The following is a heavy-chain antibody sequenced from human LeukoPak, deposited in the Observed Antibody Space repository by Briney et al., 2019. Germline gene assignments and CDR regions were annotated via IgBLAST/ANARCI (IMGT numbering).Heavy chain of an antibody. J-gene: IGHJ4*02. D-gene: IGHD3-10*01. CDR2: IYSGGST. CDR1: GWTFSSNY. V-gene: IGHV3-53*01. CDR3: TRAGGARRYFDY. Sequence: TGGSLRLSCAASGWTFSSNYMSWVRQAPGKGLEWVSVIYSGGSTYYADSVKGRFTISRDNSKNTLYLQMNSLRAEDTAVYYCTRAGGARRYFDYWGQGTLVTVSS.